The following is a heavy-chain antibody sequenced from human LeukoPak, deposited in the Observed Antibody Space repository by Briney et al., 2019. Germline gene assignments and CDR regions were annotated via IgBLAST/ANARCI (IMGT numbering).Heavy chain of an antibody. CDR3: ARDPGMERFGVVFDS. CDR2: IYYSGST. D-gene: IGHD3-10*01. V-gene: IGHV4-59*01. CDR1: GGSISSYY. Sequence: KSSETLSLTCTVSGGSISSYYWSWIRQPPGKGLEWIGYIYYSGSTNYSPSLKSRLTISVDTSKNQFSLKLSSVTAADTAVYYCARDPGMERFGVVFDSWGQGTLVTVSS. J-gene: IGHJ4*02.